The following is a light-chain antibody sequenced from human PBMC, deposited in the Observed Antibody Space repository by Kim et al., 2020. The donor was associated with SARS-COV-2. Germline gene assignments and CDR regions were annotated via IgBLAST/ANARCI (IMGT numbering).Light chain of an antibody. CDR1: SSDVGGYNY. V-gene: IGLV2-14*04. CDR2: DVS. CDR3: SSYTSSSTSV. Sequence: GQSITFACSGTSSDVGGYNYVSWYQQHPGNAPKLMIYDVSKRPSGVSTRFSGSKSGNTASLTISGLQAEDEADYYCSSYTSSSTSVFGGGTQLTVL. J-gene: IGLJ3*02.